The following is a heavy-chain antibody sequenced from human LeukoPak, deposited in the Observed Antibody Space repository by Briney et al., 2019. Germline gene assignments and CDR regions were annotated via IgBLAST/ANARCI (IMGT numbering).Heavy chain of an antibody. CDR2: IKEDGTEK. D-gene: IGHD5-24*01. CDR1: GFAFSSYW. V-gene: IGHV3-7*03. CDR3: ARDPRSSTRSYGMDV. J-gene: IGHJ6*04. Sequence: PGGSLRLSCAASGFAFSSYWMSWVRQAPGKGLEWVANIKEDGTEKYYVDSMRGRFTISRDNSKNTLYLQMNSLRAEDTAVYYCARDPRSSTRSYGMDVWGKGTTVTVSS.